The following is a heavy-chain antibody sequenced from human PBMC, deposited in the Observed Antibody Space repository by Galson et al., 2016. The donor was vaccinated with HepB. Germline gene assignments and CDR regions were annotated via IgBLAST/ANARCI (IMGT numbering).Heavy chain of an antibody. Sequence: SLRLSCAASRFTFSSYAMNWVRQAPGKGLEWVSGISGNGGITYYADSVKGRFTVARDHAKNTLYLQMHSLRAEDTAVYYCAKDCDLPIPTNFDHWGQGTLVTVSS. D-gene: IGHD2-21*01. J-gene: IGHJ4*02. CDR2: ISGNGGIT. V-gene: IGHV3-23*01. CDR3: AKDCDLPIPTNFDH. CDR1: RFTFSSYA.